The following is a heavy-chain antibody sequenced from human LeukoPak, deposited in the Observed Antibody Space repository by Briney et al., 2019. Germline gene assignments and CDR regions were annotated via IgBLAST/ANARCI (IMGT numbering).Heavy chain of an antibody. CDR1: GFTFSTYA. J-gene: IGHJ4*02. D-gene: IGHD6-6*01. V-gene: IGHV3-21*01. Sequence: GGSLRLSCAASGFTFSTYAMSWVRQAPGKGLEWVSSISSSSSYIYYADSVKGRFTISRDNAKNSLYLQMNSLRAEDTAVYYCARRPGYSSSSSPSDYWGQGTLVTVSS. CDR2: ISSSSSYI. CDR3: ARRPGYSSSSSPSDY.